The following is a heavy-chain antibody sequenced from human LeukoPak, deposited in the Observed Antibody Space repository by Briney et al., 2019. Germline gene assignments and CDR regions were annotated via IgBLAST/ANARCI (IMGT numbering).Heavy chain of an antibody. CDR1: GYTFIGYY. CDR2: INPNTGGT. Sequence: ASVKVSCKASGYTFIGYYIHWVRQAPGQGLEWMGWINPNTGGTNYAQKFQGRVTMTRDTSISTAYMELSRVRSDDTAVYYCTRDGDYGGEQLLGFDPWGQGTLITVSS. CDR3: TRDGDYGGEQLLGFDP. D-gene: IGHD4-23*01. V-gene: IGHV1-2*02. J-gene: IGHJ5*02.